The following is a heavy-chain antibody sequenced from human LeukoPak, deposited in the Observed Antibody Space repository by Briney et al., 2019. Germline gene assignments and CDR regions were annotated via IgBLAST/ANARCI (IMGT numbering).Heavy chain of an antibody. V-gene: IGHV3-53*01. Sequence: GGSLRLSCAASGFTVRSNYMSWVRQAPGKGLEWVSVIYSGGSTYYADSVKGRFTISRDNSKNTLYLQMNSLRAEDTAVYYCARDYYDSSGYQVKFDYWGQGTLVTVSS. CDR2: IYSGGST. J-gene: IGHJ4*02. D-gene: IGHD3-22*01. CDR1: GFTVRSNY. CDR3: ARDYYDSSGYQVKFDY.